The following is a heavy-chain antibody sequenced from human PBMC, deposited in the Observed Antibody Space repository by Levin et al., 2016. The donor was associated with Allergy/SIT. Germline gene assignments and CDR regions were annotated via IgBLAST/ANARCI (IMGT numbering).Heavy chain of an antibody. CDR2: IWYDGSNK. D-gene: IGHD3-9*01. J-gene: IGHJ3*01. Sequence: VRQAPGKGLEWVAVIWYDGSNKYYADSVKGRFTISRDNSKNTLYLQMNSLRAEDTAVYYCARDPRAKGGGYFDWLKSRGWVSWGQGTMVTVSS. CDR3: ARDPRAKGGGYFDWLKSRGWVS. V-gene: IGHV3-33*01.